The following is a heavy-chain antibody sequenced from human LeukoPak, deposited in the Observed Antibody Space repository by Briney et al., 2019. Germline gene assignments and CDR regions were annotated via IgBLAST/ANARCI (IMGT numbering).Heavy chain of an antibody. J-gene: IGHJ4*02. CDR3: AREIDSSGSYGY. V-gene: IGHV1-69*13. Sequence: GASVKVSCKASGYTFTSYGISWVRQAPGQRLEWMGGIIPIFGTANYAQKFQGRVTITADESTSTAYMELSSLRSEDTAVYYCAREIDSSGSYGYWGQGTLVTVSS. D-gene: IGHD3-22*01. CDR1: GYTFTSYG. CDR2: IIPIFGTA.